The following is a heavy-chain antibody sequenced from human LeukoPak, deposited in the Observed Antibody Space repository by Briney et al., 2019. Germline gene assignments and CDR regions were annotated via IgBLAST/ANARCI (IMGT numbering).Heavy chain of an antibody. Sequence: GGSLRLSCTASGFTFGDYAMTWARQAPGKGLEWVGFIRSKAHGGTTDYAASVKGRFTISRDDTESIAYLQMNTLKSEDTAVYYCSRVGVKQVQDYYYYAMDVWGQGTTLIVSS. V-gene: IGHV3-49*04. D-gene: IGHD6-13*01. J-gene: IGHJ6*02. CDR1: GFTFGDYA. CDR3: SRVGVKQVQDYYYYAMDV. CDR2: IRSKAHGGTT.